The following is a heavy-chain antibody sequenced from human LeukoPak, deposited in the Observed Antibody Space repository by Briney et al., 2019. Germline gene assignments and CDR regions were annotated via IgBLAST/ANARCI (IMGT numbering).Heavy chain of an antibody. D-gene: IGHD3-10*01. Sequence: PGGSLRFSCAASGFTFDDYGMSWVRQAPGKGLEWVSGINWNGGRTGYADSVKGRFTISRDNAKKSLYVQMNSLRAEDTALYYCAREYYGSGSYYNVGYWGQGTLVTVSS. J-gene: IGHJ4*02. CDR1: GFTFDDYG. CDR2: INWNGGRT. CDR3: AREYYGSGSYYNVGY. V-gene: IGHV3-20*04.